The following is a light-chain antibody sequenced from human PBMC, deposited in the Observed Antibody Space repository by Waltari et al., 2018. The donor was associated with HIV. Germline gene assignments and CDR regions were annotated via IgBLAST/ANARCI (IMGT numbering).Light chain of an antibody. CDR2: STN. J-gene: IGLJ2*01. V-gene: IGLV1-44*01. CDR3: ASWDDSLKGVI. CDR1: NSNIGSHP. Sequence: QSVLTQPPSASGTPGQRVTISCSGSNSNIGSHPVSWYQQLPETAPKLLIKSTNQRPSGVPDRVSASKSGTSASLAISGLQSDDESEYYCASWDDSLKGVIFGGGTTLTVV.